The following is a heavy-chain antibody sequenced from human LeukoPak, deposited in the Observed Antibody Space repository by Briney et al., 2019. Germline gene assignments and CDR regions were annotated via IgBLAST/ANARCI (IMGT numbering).Heavy chain of an antibody. D-gene: IGHD4-11*01. Sequence: PGGSLRLSCAASGFTFSDYYMSWIRQAPGKGLEWVANIKQDGSEKYYVDSVKGRFTISRDNAKNSLYLQMNSLRAEDTAVYYCARVVIQCWFDPWGQGTLVTVSS. V-gene: IGHV3-7*01. CDR2: IKQDGSEK. CDR1: GFTFSDYY. J-gene: IGHJ5*02. CDR3: ARVVIQCWFDP.